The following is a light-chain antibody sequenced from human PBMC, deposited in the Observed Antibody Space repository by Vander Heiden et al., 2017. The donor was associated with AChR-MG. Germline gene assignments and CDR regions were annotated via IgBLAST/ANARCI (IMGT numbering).Light chain of an antibody. CDR1: SPNIGTNS. V-gene: IGLV1-44*01. CDR2: SSD. CDR3: AAWDVSLNGWV. J-gene: IGLJ3*02. Sequence: SVLTQPRSVSGALGQRVTISCSRSSPNIGTNSVNWYQQVPGKAPKVRSSSSDQRPSGVRDRFSSSTSGTSAYLALSGLQSEDEADYDCAAWDVSLNGWVFGGWTKLTVL.